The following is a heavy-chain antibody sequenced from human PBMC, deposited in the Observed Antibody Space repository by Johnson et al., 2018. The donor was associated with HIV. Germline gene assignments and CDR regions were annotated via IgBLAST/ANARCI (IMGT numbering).Heavy chain of an antibody. CDR2: ISYDGSNK. Sequence: QVQLVESGGGVVQPGRSLRLSCAASGFTFNSYGMHWVRQAPGKGLEWVAVISYDGSNKYYADSVKGRFTISGDNSKNTLYLQMNSLRAEDTAVYYCARDPNSRGLFGACDIWGQGTMVTVSS. V-gene: IGHV3-30*03. D-gene: IGHD6-19*01. J-gene: IGHJ3*02. CDR1: GFTFNSYG. CDR3: ARDPNSRGLFGACDI.